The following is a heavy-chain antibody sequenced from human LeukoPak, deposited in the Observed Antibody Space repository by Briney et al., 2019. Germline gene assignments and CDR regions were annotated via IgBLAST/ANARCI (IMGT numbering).Heavy chain of an antibody. J-gene: IGHJ4*02. V-gene: IGHV3-48*03. Sequence: GGSLRLSCAASGFTFSNNEMNWVRQAPGKGLEWVSYMSRGGNTIYYSDSVKGRFTISRDTAKNSLYLQMNSLRAEDTAVYYCAGEKWERGGLVVDYWGQGTLVTVSS. CDR3: AGEKWERGGLVVDY. CDR1: GFTFSNNE. D-gene: IGHD1-26*01. CDR2: MSRGGNTI.